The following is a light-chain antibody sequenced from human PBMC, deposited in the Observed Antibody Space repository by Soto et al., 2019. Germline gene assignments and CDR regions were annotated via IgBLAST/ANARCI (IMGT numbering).Light chain of an antibody. Sequence: DIQMTQSPSSLSASVGDRVTITCRASQDIENYLAWYQQRPGKVPKLLIYGATTLQPGLPSRFSGSGSATDFTLTISSLQPEDVATYYCQNCKSAVFTFGPGTKVDTK. CDR1: QDIENY. J-gene: IGKJ3*01. V-gene: IGKV1-27*01. CDR3: QNCKSAVFT. CDR2: GAT.